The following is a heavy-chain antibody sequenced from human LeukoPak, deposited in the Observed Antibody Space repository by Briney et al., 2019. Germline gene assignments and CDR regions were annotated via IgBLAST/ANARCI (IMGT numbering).Heavy chain of an antibody. Sequence: GASVTVSCKASGYTFTGYYMHWVRQAPGQGLEWMGWINPNSGGTNYAQKFQGRVTMTRDTSISTAYMELSRLRSDDTAVYYCARVPGVADSYDPWGQGTLVTVSS. D-gene: IGHD6-19*01. CDR1: GYTFTGYY. CDR2: INPNSGGT. J-gene: IGHJ5*02. V-gene: IGHV1-2*02. CDR3: ARVPGVADSYDP.